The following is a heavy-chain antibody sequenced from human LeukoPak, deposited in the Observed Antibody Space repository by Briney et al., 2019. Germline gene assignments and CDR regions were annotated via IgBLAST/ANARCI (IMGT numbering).Heavy chain of an antibody. D-gene: IGHD6-13*01. CDR3: ASRGEGSSWTFDY. Sequence: ASVKVSCKASGYTFTGYYLHWVRQAPGQGPKWMGWINPHSGGTNYAQNFQGRVAMTRDTSVSTAYMELSSLRSDDTAVYYCASRGEGSSWTFDYWGQGTLVTVSS. CDR2: INPHSGGT. CDR1: GYTFTGYY. V-gene: IGHV1-2*02. J-gene: IGHJ4*02.